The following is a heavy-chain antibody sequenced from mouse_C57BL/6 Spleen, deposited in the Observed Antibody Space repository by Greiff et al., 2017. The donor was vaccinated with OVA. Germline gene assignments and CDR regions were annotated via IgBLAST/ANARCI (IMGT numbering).Heavy chain of an antibody. CDR1: GYAFSSSW. V-gene: IGHV1-82*01. CDR3: ARSGSNHLPPYYFGY. J-gene: IGHJ2*01. D-gene: IGHD2-5*01. Sequence: QVQLKQSGPELVKPGASVKISCKASGYAFSSSWMNWVKQRPGKGLEWIGRIYPGDGDTNYNGKFKGKATLTADKSSSTAYMQLSSLTSEDSAVYFCARSGSNHLPPYYFGYWGQGTTLTVSS. CDR2: IYPGDGDT.